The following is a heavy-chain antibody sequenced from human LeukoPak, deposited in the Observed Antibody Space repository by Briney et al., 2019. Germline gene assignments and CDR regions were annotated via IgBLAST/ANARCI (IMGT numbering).Heavy chain of an antibody. V-gene: IGHV3-30*02. CDR2: IQFHGASR. J-gene: IGHJ4*02. Sequence: GGSLRLSCAASGFTFSIFGMHWVRQAPGKGLEWVAYIQFHGASRFYADSVKGRFTISRDNSKNTLYLQMNNLRPEDTAVYYCAKGPIQDYGDFYFDYWGQGALVTVSP. CDR3: AKGPIQDYGDFYFDY. D-gene: IGHD4-17*01. CDR1: GFTFSIFG.